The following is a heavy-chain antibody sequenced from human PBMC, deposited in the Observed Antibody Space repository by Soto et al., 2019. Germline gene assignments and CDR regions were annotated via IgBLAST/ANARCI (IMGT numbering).Heavy chain of an antibody. V-gene: IGHV1-2*04. Sequence: ASVKVSCKASGYTFTGYYMHWLRQAPGQGLEWMGCIXPKSGGTNYAQKFQGWVTMTRDTSISTAYMEMSRLRSDETAVYYCARGPGYCRGGSCYDWFEPWGQGTLVTVSS. J-gene: IGHJ5*02. CDR1: GYTFTGYY. CDR2: IXPKSGGT. CDR3: ARGPGYCRGGSCYDWFEP. D-gene: IGHD2-15*01.